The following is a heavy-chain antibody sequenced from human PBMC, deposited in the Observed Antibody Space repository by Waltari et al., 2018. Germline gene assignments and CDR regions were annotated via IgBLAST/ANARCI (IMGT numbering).Heavy chain of an antibody. Sequence: QLQLQESGPSLLKPSETLSLICTVSGGSISGFYWSWVRQPTGKGLEWIGCIYFTGSNKFNPPLQSGLTMSGDTSESQFPRKLSAVTAADTVGYDSARGGGGDWEWFDPWDQGTPVTVSS. CDR1: GGSISGFY. J-gene: IGHJ5*02. CDR2: IYFTGSN. V-gene: IGHV4-59*01. CDR3: ARGGGGDWEWFDP. D-gene: IGHD2-21*02.